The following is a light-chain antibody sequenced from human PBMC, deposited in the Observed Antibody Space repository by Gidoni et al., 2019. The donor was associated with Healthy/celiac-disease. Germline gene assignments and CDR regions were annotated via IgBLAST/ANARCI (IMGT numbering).Light chain of an antibody. CDR3: QAWDSSGV. J-gene: IGLJ2*01. CDR2: QDS. Sequence: SYELTQPPTVSVSPGQTASITCSGDKLGDKYACWYQQKPGQSPVLVIYQDSKRPSVIPERFSGSNSGNTATLTISGTQAMDEADYYCQAWDSSGVFGGGTKLTVL. CDR1: KLGDKY. V-gene: IGLV3-1*01.